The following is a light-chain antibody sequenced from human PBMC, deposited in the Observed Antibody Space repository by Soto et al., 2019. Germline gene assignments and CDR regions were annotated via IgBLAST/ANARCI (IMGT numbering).Light chain of an antibody. V-gene: IGKV1-33*01. CDR1: QDISNY. CDR3: QQYENLPLT. Sequence: DIQMTQSPTSLSASVGDRVTITCQASQDISNYLNWYQQKPGKAPKLLIYDAANLETGVPSRFSGRGSERDFTFTISSLQPEDIAIYYCQQYENLPLTFGGGTKVDIK. CDR2: DAA. J-gene: IGKJ4*01.